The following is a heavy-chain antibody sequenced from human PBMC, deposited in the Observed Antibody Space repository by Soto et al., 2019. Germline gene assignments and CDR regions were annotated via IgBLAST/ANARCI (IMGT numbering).Heavy chain of an antibody. J-gene: IGHJ3*02. V-gene: IGHV2-5*02. CDR3: AHTFGRRLRYFDWVQGDDYFDI. Sequence: QITLKESGPTLVKPTQTLTLTCTFSGFSLSTSGVGVGWIRQPPGKALEWLALIYWDDDKRYSPSLKSRLTITEDTSKNHVVRTMTNMDPVDTATYYCAHTFGRRLRYFDWVQGDDYFDIWYQGTMVTVSS. CDR2: IYWDDDK. D-gene: IGHD3-9*01. CDR1: GFSLSTSGVG.